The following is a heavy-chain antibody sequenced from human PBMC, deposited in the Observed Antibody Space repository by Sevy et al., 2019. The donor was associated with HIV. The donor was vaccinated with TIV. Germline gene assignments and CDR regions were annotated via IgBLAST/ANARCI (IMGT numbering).Heavy chain of an antibody. D-gene: IGHD6-6*01. CDR1: GFTLSSYA. Sequence: GGSLRLSCAASGFTLSSYAMSWVRQAPGKGLEWVSAISGSGGSTYYADSVKGRFTISRDNSKNTLYLQMNSLRAEDTAVYYCAKDRSSLLWAYYFDYWGQGTLVTVSS. CDR2: ISGSGGST. V-gene: IGHV3-23*01. CDR3: AKDRSSLLWAYYFDY. J-gene: IGHJ4*02.